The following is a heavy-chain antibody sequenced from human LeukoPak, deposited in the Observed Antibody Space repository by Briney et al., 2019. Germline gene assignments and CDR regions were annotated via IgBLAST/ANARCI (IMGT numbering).Heavy chain of an antibody. CDR3: TRDLPYSSSWESIDY. D-gene: IGHD6-13*01. Sequence: ASVKVSCKASGYTFSSYDISWVRQAPGQGLEWMGWISAYNGNTNYAQKLQGRVTMTTDTSTSTAYMELRSLRSDDTAVYYCTRDLPYSSSWESIDYWGQGTLVTVSS. CDR1: GYTFSSYD. CDR2: ISAYNGNT. V-gene: IGHV1-18*01. J-gene: IGHJ4*02.